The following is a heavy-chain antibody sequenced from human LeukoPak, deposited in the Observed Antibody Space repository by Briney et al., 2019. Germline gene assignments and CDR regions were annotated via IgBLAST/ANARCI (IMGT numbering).Heavy chain of an antibody. CDR3: ANGYCTNGVCYPYYYYYMDV. D-gene: IGHD2-8*01. J-gene: IGHJ6*03. V-gene: IGHV3-30*18. Sequence: GGSLRPSCAASGFTFSSYGMHWVRQAPGKGLEWVAVISYDGSNKYYADSVKGRFTISRDNSKNTLYLQMNSLRAEDTAVYYCANGYCTNGVCYPYYYYYMDVWGKGTTVTVSS. CDR2: ISYDGSNK. CDR1: GFTFSSYG.